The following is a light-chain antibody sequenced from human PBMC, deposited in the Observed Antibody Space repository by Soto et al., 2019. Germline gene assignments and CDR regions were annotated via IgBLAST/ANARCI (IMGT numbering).Light chain of an antibody. J-gene: IGKJ4*01. CDR3: QQADSFPLT. Sequence: DIQMTQSPSSVSASVGDSVTITCRASQGIGSQLAWYQQIPRRAPKLLIYAASDLQSGVSSRFTGSGYGTEFTLTISSLRPEDFATYYCQQADSFPLTFGGGTKVEMK. V-gene: IGKV1-12*01. CDR1: QGIGSQ. CDR2: AAS.